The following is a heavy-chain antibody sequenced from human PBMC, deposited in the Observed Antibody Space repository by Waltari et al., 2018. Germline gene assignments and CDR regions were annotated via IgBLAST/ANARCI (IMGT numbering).Heavy chain of an antibody. CDR1: GGPISVHY. Sequence: QVQLQESGPGLGKPSETLSLTCTVSGGPISVHYWSWIRQPPGKGLEWIGYIYYSGSTNYNPSLKSRVTISVDTSKNQFSLKLSSVTAADTAVYYCARENGDSFDYWGQGTLVTVSS. V-gene: IGHV4-59*11. D-gene: IGHD4-17*01. CDR2: IYYSGST. CDR3: ARENGDSFDY. J-gene: IGHJ4*02.